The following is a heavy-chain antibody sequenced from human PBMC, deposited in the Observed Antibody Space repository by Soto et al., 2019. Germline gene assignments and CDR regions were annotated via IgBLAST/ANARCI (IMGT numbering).Heavy chain of an antibody. D-gene: IGHD5-12*01. CDR2: IIPILGIA. CDR1: GGTFSSYT. J-gene: IGHJ4*02. V-gene: IGHV1-69*02. Sequence: VKVSCKASGGTFSSYTISWVRQAPGQGLEWMGRIIPILGIANYAQKFQGRVTITADKSTSTAYMELSSLRSEDTAVYYCASHGGYSGYDLQRQEFFDYWGQGTLVTVSS. CDR3: ASHGGYSGYDLQRQEFFDY.